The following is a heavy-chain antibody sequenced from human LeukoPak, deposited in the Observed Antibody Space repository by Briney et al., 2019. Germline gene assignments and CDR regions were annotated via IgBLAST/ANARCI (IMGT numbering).Heavy chain of an antibody. D-gene: IGHD4-11*01. V-gene: IGHV3-72*01. J-gene: IGHJ4*02. CDR1: GFTFSDHY. CDR2: ITKKADSYTT. CDR3: TRAYSNFYFDY. Sequence: GGSLRLSCAASGFTFSDHYMDWVRQAPGKGLEWVGRITKKADSYTTEYAASAKGRFTISRDDSQNSLYLQMNSLKTEDTAVYYCTRAYSNFYFDYWGQGALVTISS.